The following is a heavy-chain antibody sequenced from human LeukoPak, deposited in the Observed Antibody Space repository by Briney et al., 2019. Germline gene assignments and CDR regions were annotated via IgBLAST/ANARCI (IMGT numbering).Heavy chain of an antibody. CDR1: GGSISNYY. V-gene: IGHV4-59*01. D-gene: IGHD3-10*01. Sequence: PSETLSLTCTVSGGSISNYYWSWIRQPPGKGLEWIGYIFYSGSTNYNPSLKSRVTISLDTSKNQFSLNLNSVTAADTAVYYCARSPLSGGSGTYWWFDPWGQGTLVTVSS. CDR2: IFYSGST. CDR3: ARSPLSGGSGTYWWFDP. J-gene: IGHJ5*02.